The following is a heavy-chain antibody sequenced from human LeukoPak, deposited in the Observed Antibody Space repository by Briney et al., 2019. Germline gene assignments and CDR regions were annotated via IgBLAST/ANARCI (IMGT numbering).Heavy chain of an antibody. J-gene: IGHJ3*01. CDR2: ISYDGSNK. CDR1: GFTFSSYG. V-gene: IGHV3-30*18. CDR3: AKGIGRTGSSGNLDFRRSVGWDAFDV. D-gene: IGHD3-10*01. Sequence: GGSLRLSCAASGFTFSSYGMHWVRQAPGKGLEWVAVISYDGSNKYYADSVKGRFTISRDNSKNTLYLQMNSLRAEDTAVYFCAKGIGRTGSSGNLDFRRSVGWDAFDVWGQGTLVTVSS.